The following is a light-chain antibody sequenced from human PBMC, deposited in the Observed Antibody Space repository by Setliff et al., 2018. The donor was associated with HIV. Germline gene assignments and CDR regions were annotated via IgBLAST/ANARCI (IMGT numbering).Light chain of an antibody. CDR1: NSNIGSRT. V-gene: IGLV1-44*01. CDR3: SSNTRSRTRV. J-gene: IGLJ1*01. Sequence: QSVLTQPPSASGTPGQRVTISCSGSNSNIGSRTVNWYQQLPGTAPKLLIYSDNRRPSGVPDRFSGSKSDNTASLTISGLQAEDEADYYCSSNTRSRTRVFGTGTKVTVL. CDR2: SDN.